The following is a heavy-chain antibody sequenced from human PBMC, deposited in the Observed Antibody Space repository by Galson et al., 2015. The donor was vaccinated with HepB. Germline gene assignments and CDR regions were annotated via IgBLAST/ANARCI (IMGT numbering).Heavy chain of an antibody. CDR2: ISSNGGRT. Sequence: SLRLSCAASGFTFSCYAIHWVRQAPGKGLDYVSAISSNGGRTYYADSVKGRFTISRDNSKNTLYLQMSSLRAEDTAVYYCVKAYGSGNLLSWRDYWGQGTPVTATS. V-gene: IGHV3-64D*06. CDR3: VKAYGSGNLLSWRDY. CDR1: GFTFSCYA. J-gene: IGHJ4*02. D-gene: IGHD3-10*01.